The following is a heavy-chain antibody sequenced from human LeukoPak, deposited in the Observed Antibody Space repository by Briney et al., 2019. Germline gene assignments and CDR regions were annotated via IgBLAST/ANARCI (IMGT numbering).Heavy chain of an antibody. V-gene: IGHV3-33*06. CDR3: AKADKWLVPAS. CDR1: GFTFSSYG. J-gene: IGHJ5*02. CDR2: IWYDGSNK. Sequence: GGSLRLSCAASGFTFSSYGMHWVRQAPGKGLEWVAVIWYDGSNKYYADSVKGRFTISRDNSKNTLYLQMNSLRAEDTAVYYCAKADKWLVPASWGLGTLVTVSS. D-gene: IGHD6-19*01.